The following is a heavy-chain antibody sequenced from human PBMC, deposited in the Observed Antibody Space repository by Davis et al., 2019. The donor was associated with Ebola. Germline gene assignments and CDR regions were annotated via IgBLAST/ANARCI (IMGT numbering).Heavy chain of an antibody. D-gene: IGHD3-3*01. V-gene: IGHV3-21*06. Sequence: SVKGRFTISRDNAKNSLYLQMNRLKVEDTAVYYCVGGRFLEWLRAYWGQGTLVTVSS. CDR3: VGGRFLEWLRAY. J-gene: IGHJ4*02.